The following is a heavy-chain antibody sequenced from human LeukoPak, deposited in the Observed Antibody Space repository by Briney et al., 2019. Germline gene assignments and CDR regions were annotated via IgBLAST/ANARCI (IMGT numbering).Heavy chain of an antibody. J-gene: IGHJ5*02. CDR1: GGSFSGYY. CDR3: ARGPRWNYDWFDP. D-gene: IGHD1-7*01. V-gene: IGHV4-34*01. CDR2: INHSGST. Sequence: PSETLSLTCAVYGGSFSGYYWGWIRQPPGKGLEWIGEINHSGSTNYNPSLKSRVTISVDTSKNQFSLTLSSVTAADTAVYYCARGPRWNYDWFDPGGEGTLVTVSS.